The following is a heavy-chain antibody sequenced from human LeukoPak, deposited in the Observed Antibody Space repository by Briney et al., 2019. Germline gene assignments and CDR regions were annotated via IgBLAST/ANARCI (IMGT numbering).Heavy chain of an antibody. CDR3: ARDGCGSTSCYPVFDF. CDR2: IRSEAYGGTT. CDR1: GFTFGDYT. V-gene: IGHV3-49*04. D-gene: IGHD2-2*01. Sequence: PGGSLRLSCTASGFTFGDYTMSWVRQAPGRGLEWVGFIRSEAYGGTTEYAASVKGRFTISRGDSKSIAYLQMNSLKTEDTAMYYCARDGCGSTSCYPVFDFWGQGTLVTVSS. J-gene: IGHJ4*02.